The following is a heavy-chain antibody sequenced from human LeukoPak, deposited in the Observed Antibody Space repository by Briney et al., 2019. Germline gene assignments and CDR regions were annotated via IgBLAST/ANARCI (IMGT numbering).Heavy chain of an antibody. V-gene: IGHV2-5*01. J-gene: IGHJ4*02. D-gene: IGHD4-17*01. Sequence: SGPTLVNPTQTLTLTCTFSGFSLSTSGVGVGWIRQPPGKALEWLALIYWNDNKLYSPSLKSRLTITKDTSNNQVVLTMTNMDPVDTDTYYCAHYGDYRFLYYFDYWGQGTLVTVSP. CDR1: GFSLSTSGVG. CDR2: IYWNDNK. CDR3: AHYGDYRFLYYFDY.